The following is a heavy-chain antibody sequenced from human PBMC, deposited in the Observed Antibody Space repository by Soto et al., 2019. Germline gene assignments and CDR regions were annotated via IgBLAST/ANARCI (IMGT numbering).Heavy chain of an antibody. D-gene: IGHD3-10*01. J-gene: IGHJ4*02. Sequence: QVQLVQSGAEMKKPGSSVKVSCQSSGGTFNTYAMNWVRQAPGQGPEWMGDISPMFGAANYAQKCQGRVTITADESTGTSYMQLSSLTSEDTGPYFCAREVQVHTPAFVYWGQGTLVTVSS. CDR2: ISPMFGAA. CDR3: AREVQVHTPAFVY. V-gene: IGHV1-69*19. CDR1: GGTFNTYA.